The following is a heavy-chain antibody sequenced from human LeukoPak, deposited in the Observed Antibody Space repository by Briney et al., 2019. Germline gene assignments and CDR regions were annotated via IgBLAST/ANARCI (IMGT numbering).Heavy chain of an antibody. D-gene: IGHD6-19*01. J-gene: IGHJ4*02. V-gene: IGHV3-15*01. CDR3: TTERIRAVAGTSDYFDF. Sequence: GGSLRLSCAASGFTFSNTWMSWVRQAPGKGLEWVGRIQTKTEGGTTDYAAPVKGRFTISRDDSKDTLSLQMTSLKIEDTAVYYCTTERIRAVAGTSDYFDFWGQGALVTVSS. CDR2: IQTKTEGGTT. CDR1: GFTFSNTW.